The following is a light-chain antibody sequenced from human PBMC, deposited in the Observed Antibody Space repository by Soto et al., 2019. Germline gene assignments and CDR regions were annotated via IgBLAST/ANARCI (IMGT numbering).Light chain of an antibody. CDR1: QSVSSN. CDR3: QQYNNWLS. V-gene: IGKV3-15*01. CDR2: DAS. Sequence: IVMTQSPATLSVSPGERATLSCRAGQSVSSNLAWYQQKPGQSPRLLIYDASTRATGIPARFSGSGSGTEFTLTINSLQSEDFAVYYCQQYNNWLSFGPGTKVEIK. J-gene: IGKJ3*01.